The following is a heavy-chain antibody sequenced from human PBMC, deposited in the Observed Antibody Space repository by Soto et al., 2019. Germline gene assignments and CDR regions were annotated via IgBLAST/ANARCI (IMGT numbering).Heavy chain of an antibody. CDR3: ARGRYGMDV. V-gene: IGHV3-53*01. Sequence: GGSLRLSCAASGSTFRANLMSWVRQAPGKGLECVSVIYRDGSTYSGDSVKGRFTISRDNSRNTLYLQMNSLTVDYTAVYYCARGRYGMDVWGQGTTVTVSS. CDR1: GSTFRANL. J-gene: IGHJ6*02. CDR2: IYRDGST.